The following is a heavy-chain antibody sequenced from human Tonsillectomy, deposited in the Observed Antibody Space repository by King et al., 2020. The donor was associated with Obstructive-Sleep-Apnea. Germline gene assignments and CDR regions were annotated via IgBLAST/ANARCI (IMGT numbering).Heavy chain of an antibody. CDR1: GGSISSYY. D-gene: IGHD3-10*01. CDR3: ASMVRGVIISRGDWFDP. J-gene: IGHJ5*02. CDR2: IYYSGST. V-gene: IGHV4-59*01. Sequence: VQLQESGPGLVKPSETLSLTCTVSGGSISSYYWSWIRQPPGKGLEWIGYIYYSGSTNYNPPLKSRVTISVDTPKNQFSLKLSSVTAADTAVYYCASMVRGVIISRGDWFDPWGQGTLVTVSS.